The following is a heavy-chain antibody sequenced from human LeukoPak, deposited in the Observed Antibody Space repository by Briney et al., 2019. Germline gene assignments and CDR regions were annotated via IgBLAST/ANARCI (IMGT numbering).Heavy chain of an antibody. V-gene: IGHV3-23*01. D-gene: IGHD6-19*01. CDR3: AKGGWLDD. Sequence: GGSLRLSCAASGFNFNKYDMTWARQAPGKGLEWVSTITGRSDKTYYTDSVKGRYVTSRDNSKDTLYLQMNSLRAEDTALYYCAKGGWLDDLGQGALVTVSS. J-gene: IGHJ4*02. CDR2: ITGRSDKT. CDR1: GFNFNKYD.